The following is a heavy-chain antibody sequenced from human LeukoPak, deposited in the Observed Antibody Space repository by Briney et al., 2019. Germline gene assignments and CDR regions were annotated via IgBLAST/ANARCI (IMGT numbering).Heavy chain of an antibody. D-gene: IGHD4-17*01. CDR1: GFTFGSYT. V-gene: IGHV3-23*01. CDR3: AKDPSVYHGDYIIR. CDR2: IDGGSDNT. J-gene: IGHJ4*02. Sequence: GGSLRLSCEASGFTFGSYTMSWVRQAPGKGLEWVSAIDGGSDNTYFAGSVKGRFTISRDNSKNTLYLQINSLRAEDTAVYYCAKDPSVYHGDYIIRWGQGTLVTVSS.